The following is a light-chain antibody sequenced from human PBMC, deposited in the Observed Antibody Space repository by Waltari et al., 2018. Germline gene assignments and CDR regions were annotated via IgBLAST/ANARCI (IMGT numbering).Light chain of an antibody. Sequence: DIVLTQSPGTLSLSPGESVTLSCRARQSISSSYVAWYQQKSGQAPRLIMYHASTRATGIPDRFSGRGSVRDFTLTISGLEPEECAVYYCQQYGSSSITFGQGTRLDIK. V-gene: IGKV3-20*01. CDR2: HAS. J-gene: IGKJ5*01. CDR1: QSISSSY. CDR3: QQYGSSSIT.